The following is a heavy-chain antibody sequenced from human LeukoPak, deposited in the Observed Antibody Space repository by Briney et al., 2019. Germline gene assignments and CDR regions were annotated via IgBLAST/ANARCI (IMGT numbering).Heavy chain of an antibody. CDR2: INPNSGGT. D-gene: IGHD6-19*01. J-gene: IGHJ4*02. V-gene: IGHV1-2*02. Sequence: ASVKVSCKASGYTFTNYGISWVRQAPGQGLEWMGWINPNSGGTDYAQKFQGRVTLTRDTSISTAYMELNGLRSDDTALYYCARDVAGNRYADYWGQGTLVTVSS. CDR1: GYTFTNYG. CDR3: ARDVAGNRYADY.